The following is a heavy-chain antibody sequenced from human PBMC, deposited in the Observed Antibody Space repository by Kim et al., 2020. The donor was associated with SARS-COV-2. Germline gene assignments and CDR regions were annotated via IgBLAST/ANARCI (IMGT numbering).Heavy chain of an antibody. Sequence: GGSLRLSCAASGLTLTNYCMTWVRRAPGKGLEWVANINQDGSKNYYVGSVKGRFTVSRDNAKNTIYLQMNSLRAEDTAVYYCANSFFGLGTLPYDLWCQGTMVIASS. CDR3: ANSFFGLGTLPYDL. D-gene: IGHD3-16*01. CDR1: GLTLTNYC. V-gene: IGHV3-7*01. J-gene: IGHJ3*01. CDR2: INQDGSKN.